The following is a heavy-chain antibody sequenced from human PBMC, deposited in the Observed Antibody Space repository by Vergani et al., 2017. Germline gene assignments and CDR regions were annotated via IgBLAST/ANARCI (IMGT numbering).Heavy chain of an antibody. CDR1: GYSFTNYW. CDR2: IHPADSDT. D-gene: IGHD3-22*01. Sequence: EVQLVQSGAEVKKPGESLKISCQISGYSFTNYWIGWVRQMPGKGLEWMGIIHPADSDTRYSPSFQGQVTISVDKSISTGYLQRSSLRASDSAMYYCARLYGGDSSGSKYFDYWGQGTLVTVSS. J-gene: IGHJ4*02. V-gene: IGHV5-51*01. CDR3: ARLYGGDSSGSKYFDY.